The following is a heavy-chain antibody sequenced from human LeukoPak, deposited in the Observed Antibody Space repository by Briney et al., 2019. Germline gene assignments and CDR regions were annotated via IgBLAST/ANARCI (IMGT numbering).Heavy chain of an antibody. V-gene: IGHV4-38-2*02. CDR2: IYHSGST. CDR3: ARVMRIYCSGGSCSHSSFDY. CDR1: GYSISSGYY. D-gene: IGHD2-15*01. J-gene: IGHJ4*02. Sequence: PSETLSPTCTVSGYSISSGYYWGWIRQPPGKGLEWIGSIYHSGSTYYNPSLKSRVTISVDTSKNQFSLKLSSVTAADTAVYYCARVMRIYCSGGSCSHSSFDYWGQGTLVTVSS.